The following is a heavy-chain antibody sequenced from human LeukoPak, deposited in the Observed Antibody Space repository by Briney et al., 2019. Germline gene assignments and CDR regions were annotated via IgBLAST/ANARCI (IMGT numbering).Heavy chain of an antibody. CDR1: GYTFTHYY. V-gene: IGHV1-46*01. D-gene: IGHD5-18*01. J-gene: IGHJ4*02. CDR2: INPSGGST. CDR3: ARSPYTYGSLFYLDY. Sequence: GASVKVSCKASGYTFTHYYIHWVRQAPGRGLEWMGMINPSGGSTDYAQKFQGRIALTKDTSTSTVYMEVYSLRSEDTAVYYCARSPYTYGSLFYLDYWGQGTLVTVSS.